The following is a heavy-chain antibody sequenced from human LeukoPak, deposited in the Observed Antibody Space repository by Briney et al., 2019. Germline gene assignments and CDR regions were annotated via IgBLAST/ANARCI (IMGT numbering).Heavy chain of an antibody. CDR1: GGSISSSSYY. Sequence: SETLSLTCTVSGGSISSSSYYWGWIRQPPGKGLEWIGSIYYSGSTYYNPSLKSRVTISVDTSKNQFSLKLSSVTAADAAVYYCARQWVDCSSTSCYLARFDPWGQGTLVTVSS. J-gene: IGHJ5*02. CDR3: ARQWVDCSSTSCYLARFDP. CDR2: IYYSGST. D-gene: IGHD2-2*01. V-gene: IGHV4-39*01.